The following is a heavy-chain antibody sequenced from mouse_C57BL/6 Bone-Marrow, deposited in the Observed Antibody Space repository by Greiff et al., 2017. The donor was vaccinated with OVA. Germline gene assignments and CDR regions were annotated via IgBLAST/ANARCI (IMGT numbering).Heavy chain of an antibody. D-gene: IGHD2-3*01. CDR2: INPNNGGT. CDR3: GGWLLFAY. CDR1: GYTFADYY. Sequence: VQLQQSGPELVKPGASVKISCKASGYTFADYYMNWVKQSHGKSLEWIGDINPNNGGTSYNQKFKGKATLTVDKSSSTAYMELRSLTSEDSAVYYGGGWLLFAYWGQGTLVTVSA. V-gene: IGHV1-26*01. J-gene: IGHJ3*01.